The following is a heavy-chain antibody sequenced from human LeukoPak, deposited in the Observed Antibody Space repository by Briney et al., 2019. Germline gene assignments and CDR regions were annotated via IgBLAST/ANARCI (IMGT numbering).Heavy chain of an antibody. CDR2: ISSSSSYI. V-gene: IGHV3-21*01. Sequence: GGSLRLSCAASGFTFSSYSMKWVRQAPGKGLEWVSSISSSSSYIYYADSVKSRFTISRDNAKNSLYLQMNSLRAEDTAVYYCARGGSWVAVAGTGYYYYYGMDVWGQGTTVTVSS. D-gene: IGHD6-19*01. J-gene: IGHJ6*02. CDR3: ARGGSWVAVAGTGYYYYYGMDV. CDR1: GFTFSSYS.